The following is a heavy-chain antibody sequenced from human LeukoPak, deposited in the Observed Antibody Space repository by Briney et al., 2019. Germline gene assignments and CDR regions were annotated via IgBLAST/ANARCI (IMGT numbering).Heavy chain of an antibody. Sequence: GESLRLSCAASGFTFSSSWMHWVRQAPGKGLVWVSRIKSDGSSTSYADSAKGRFTISRDNAKNTQYLQMNSLRAEDTAVYYCARGGSPFYWGQGILVTVSS. D-gene: IGHD3-10*01. J-gene: IGHJ4*02. CDR2: IKSDGSST. CDR3: ARGGSPFY. V-gene: IGHV3-74*01. CDR1: GFTFSSSW.